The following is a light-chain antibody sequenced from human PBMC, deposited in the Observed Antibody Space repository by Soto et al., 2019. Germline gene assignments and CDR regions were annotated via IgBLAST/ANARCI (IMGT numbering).Light chain of an antibody. CDR1: KDITND. V-gene: IGKV1-33*01. Sequence: DIQMTQSPSSLSASVGDRVTITCQASKDITNDLNWYQQKPGKAPKVLIYEASNLETGVPSRFSGSGSGTDFTFTISILQPEDNATYFCQQYDNVPLTFGGGTKVEIK. CDR2: EAS. CDR3: QQYDNVPLT. J-gene: IGKJ4*01.